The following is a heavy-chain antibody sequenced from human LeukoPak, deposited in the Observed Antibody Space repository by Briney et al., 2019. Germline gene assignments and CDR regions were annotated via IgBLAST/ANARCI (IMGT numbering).Heavy chain of an antibody. CDR1: GFTVSSNY. D-gene: IGHD3-10*01. V-gene: IGHV3-53*01. CDR2: IYSGGST. J-gene: IGHJ5*02. CDR3: ARRKTSITMVRGDLDP. Sequence: PGGSLRLSCAASGFTVSSNYMSWVRQAPGKGLEWVSLIYSGGSTYYADSVKGRFTISRDNSKNTLYLQMNSLRAEDTAVYYCARRKTSITMVRGDLDPWGQGTLVTVSS.